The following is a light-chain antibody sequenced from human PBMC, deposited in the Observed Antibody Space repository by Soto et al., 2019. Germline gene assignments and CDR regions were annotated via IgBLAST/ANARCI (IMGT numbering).Light chain of an antibody. CDR3: QQYNNWPPIT. Sequence: EIVMTQSPATLSVSPGGRAPLSCRASQSISDTLAWYQQKPGRAPRLLIYGASTRATGIPARFSGSGSGTEFTLTISSLQSEDFAVYYCQQYNNWPPITFGQGTRLEIK. CDR1: QSISDT. V-gene: IGKV3-15*01. J-gene: IGKJ5*01. CDR2: GAS.